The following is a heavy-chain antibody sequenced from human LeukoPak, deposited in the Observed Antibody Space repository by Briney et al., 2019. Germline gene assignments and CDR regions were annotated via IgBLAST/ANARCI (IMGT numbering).Heavy chain of an antibody. CDR3: ARDPELGADGGNSVWFDP. Sequence: ASVKVSCKASGYTFTGYYMHWVRQAPGQGLEWMGWINPNSGGTNYAQKFQGRVTMTRDTSISTACMELSRLRSDDTAVYYCARDPELGADGGNSVWFDPWGQGTLVTVSS. CDR2: INPNSGGT. CDR1: GYTFTGYY. J-gene: IGHJ5*02. V-gene: IGHV1-2*02. D-gene: IGHD4-23*01.